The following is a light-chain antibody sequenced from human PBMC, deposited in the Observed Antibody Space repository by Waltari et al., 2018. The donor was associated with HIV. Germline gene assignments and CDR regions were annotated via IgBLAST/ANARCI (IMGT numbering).Light chain of an antibody. V-gene: IGLV2-8*01. CDR3: SSYGDSLRVL. J-gene: IGLJ3*02. Sequence: QSALTQPPSASGSLGQSVTISCTGSSSDIGAYDFVSWFQPHPHSAPKLLLYEVTRRPSTVSARFSGSRSGNTAFLTVAGLQPDDEATYVCSSYGDSLRVLFGGGTNVTVL. CDR1: SSDIGAYDF. CDR2: EVT.